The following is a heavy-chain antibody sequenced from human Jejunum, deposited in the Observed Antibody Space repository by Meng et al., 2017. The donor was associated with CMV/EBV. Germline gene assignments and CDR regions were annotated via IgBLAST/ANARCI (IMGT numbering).Heavy chain of an antibody. Sequence: QVPLQDAGPPLGHPPQTPTLTFTFFAVSSFTSGKGLGWIRQSPGKGLVWLALIIRGDDKRDSPSLKSRLTISKDTYNNEVVLPMINMHPVDTGTYYCSHVVGGYYPSRPDYWGQGTLVTVSS. CDR2: IIRGDDK. V-gene: IGHV2-5*02. D-gene: IGHD5-18*01. CDR3: SHVVGGYYPSRPDY. CDR1: AVSSFTSGKG. J-gene: IGHJ4*02.